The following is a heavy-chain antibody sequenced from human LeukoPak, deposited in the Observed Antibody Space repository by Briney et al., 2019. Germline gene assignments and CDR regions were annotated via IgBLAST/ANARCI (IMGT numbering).Heavy chain of an antibody. J-gene: IGHJ4*02. D-gene: IGHD6-19*01. CDR1: EFYW. CDR3: ARDFPVEETLSDFDY. Sequence: GGSLRLSCAASEFYWMHWVRQAPGKGLVWVSRINPDGSVTSYADSVKGRFTISRDNAMNSLYLQMNSLRAEDTAVYYCARDFPVEETLSDFDYWGQGTLVTVSS. V-gene: IGHV3-74*01. CDR2: INPDGSVT.